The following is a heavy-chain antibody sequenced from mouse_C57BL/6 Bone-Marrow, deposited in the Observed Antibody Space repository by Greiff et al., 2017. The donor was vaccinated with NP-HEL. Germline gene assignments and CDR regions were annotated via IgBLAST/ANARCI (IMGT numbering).Heavy chain of an antibody. V-gene: IGHV1-15*01. CDR2: IDPETGGT. CDR3: TNYYYGSSYAMDY. J-gene: IGHJ4*01. D-gene: IGHD1-1*01. Sequence: QVQLKQSGAELVRPGASVTLSCKASGYTFTDYEMHWVKQTPVHGLEWIGAIDPETGGTAYNQKFKGKAILTADKSSSTAYMELRSLTSEDSAVYYCTNYYYGSSYAMDYWGQGTSVTVSS. CDR1: GYTFTDYE.